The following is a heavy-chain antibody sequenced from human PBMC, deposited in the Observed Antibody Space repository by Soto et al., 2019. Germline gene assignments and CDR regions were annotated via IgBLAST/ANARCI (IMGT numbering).Heavy chain of an antibody. CDR3: AREPTHPLVPVIY. Sequence: PGGSLRLSCAASGFTFSSYWMSWVRQAPGKGLEWVANIKQDGSEKYYVDSVKGRFTISRDNAKNSLYLQMNSLRAEDTAVYYCAREPTHPLVPVIYWGQGTLVTVS. D-gene: IGHD6-13*01. V-gene: IGHV3-7*01. CDR1: GFTFSSYW. CDR2: IKQDGSEK. J-gene: IGHJ4*02.